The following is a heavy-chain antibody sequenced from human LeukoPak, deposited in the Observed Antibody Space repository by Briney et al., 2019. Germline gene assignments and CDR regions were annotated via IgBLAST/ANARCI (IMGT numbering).Heavy chain of an antibody. Sequence: GGSLRLSCAASGFTFSSYAMSWVRQAPGKGLVWVSRIKSDGKTNYADSVKGRFTISRDNAKNTVSLQMNSLRAEDTGVYYCARAPSEIGGYYPEYFRHWGQGPLVTVSS. CDR3: ARAPSEIGGYYPEYFRH. J-gene: IGHJ1*01. CDR2: IKSDGKT. CDR1: GFTFSSYA. D-gene: IGHD3-22*01. V-gene: IGHV3-74*01.